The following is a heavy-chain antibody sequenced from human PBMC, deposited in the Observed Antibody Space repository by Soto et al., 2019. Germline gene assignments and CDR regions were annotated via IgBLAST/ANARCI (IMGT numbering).Heavy chain of an antibody. CDR2: INGDGSFT. D-gene: IGHD3-22*01. V-gene: IGHV3-74*01. J-gene: IGHJ4*02. Sequence: PGGSLRLSCAASALIFKNHWMHGVRQVPGKGPVWVSRINGDGSFTSYADAVKGRFTISRDNAKNTLSLQMNSLRAEDTAVYYCAREIYDDYDSSGFDHWGQGPLVTVSS. CDR3: AREIYDDYDSSGFDH. CDR1: ALIFKNHW.